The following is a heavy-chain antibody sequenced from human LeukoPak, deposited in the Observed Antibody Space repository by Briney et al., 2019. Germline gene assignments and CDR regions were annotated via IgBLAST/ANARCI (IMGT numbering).Heavy chain of an antibody. CDR3: ARDPPYYYGSGALGY. D-gene: IGHD3-10*01. J-gene: IGHJ4*02. Sequence: AGGSLRLSCAASGFTFSSYAMHWVRQAPGKGLEWVAVISYGGSNKYYADSVKGRFTISRDNSKNTLYLQMNSLRADDTAVYYCARDPPYYYGSGALGYWGQGTLVTVSS. CDR1: GFTFSSYA. CDR2: ISYGGSNK. V-gene: IGHV3-30*04.